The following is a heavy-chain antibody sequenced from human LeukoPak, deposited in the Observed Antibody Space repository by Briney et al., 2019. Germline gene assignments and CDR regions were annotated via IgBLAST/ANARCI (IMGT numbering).Heavy chain of an antibody. Sequence: GGSLRLSCAASGFSFDDYVMHWVRQAPGKGLEWVSGISWNSGSIGYADSVKGRFTISRDNSKNTLYLQMNSLRAEDTAVYYCATTRGRIAAAGTPDYWGQGTLVTVSS. D-gene: IGHD6-13*01. CDR1: GFSFDDYV. CDR3: ATTRGRIAAAGTPDY. J-gene: IGHJ4*02. V-gene: IGHV3-9*01. CDR2: ISWNSGSI.